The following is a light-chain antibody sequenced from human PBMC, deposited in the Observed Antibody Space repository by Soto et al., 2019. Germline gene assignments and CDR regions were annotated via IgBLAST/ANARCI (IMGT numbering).Light chain of an antibody. CDR1: QSVSSSY. J-gene: IGKJ2*01. Sequence: EIVLTQSPGTLSLSPGGRAILSCRASQSVSSSYLAWYQQKPGQAPRLLIYGASNRATGIPDRFSGSGSGTDFTLTIIRLEPEDFAVYYCQQYGRSTRTFGQGTKLEIK. V-gene: IGKV3-20*01. CDR3: QQYGRSTRT. CDR2: GAS.